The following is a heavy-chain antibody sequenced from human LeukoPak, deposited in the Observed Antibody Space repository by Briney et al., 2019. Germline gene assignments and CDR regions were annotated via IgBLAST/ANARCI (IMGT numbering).Heavy chain of an antibody. D-gene: IGHD4-17*01. CDR3: ARDRRLRSHYYGMDV. CDR1: GGSISSGGYY. CDR2: IYYSGST. Sequence: SETLSLTCTVSGGSISSGGYYWSWIRQHPGKGLEWIGYIYYSGSTYYNPSLRSRVTISVDTSKNQFSLKLSSVTAADTAVYYCARDRRLRSHYYGMDVWGQGTTVTVSS. V-gene: IGHV4-31*03. J-gene: IGHJ6*02.